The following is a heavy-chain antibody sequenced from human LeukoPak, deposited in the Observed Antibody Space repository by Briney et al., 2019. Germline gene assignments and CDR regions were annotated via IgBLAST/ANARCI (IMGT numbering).Heavy chain of an antibody. CDR1: GFTFDDYA. CDR2: ISWNSGSI. CDR3: AKDPPNYGDYVFDI. V-gene: IGHV3-9*01. Sequence: GGSLRLSCAASGFTFDDYAMHWVRQAPGKGLEWVPGISWNSGSIGYADSVKGRFTISRDNAKNSLYLQMNSLRAEDTALYYCAKDPPNYGDYVFDIWGQGTMVTVSS. D-gene: IGHD4-17*01. J-gene: IGHJ3*02.